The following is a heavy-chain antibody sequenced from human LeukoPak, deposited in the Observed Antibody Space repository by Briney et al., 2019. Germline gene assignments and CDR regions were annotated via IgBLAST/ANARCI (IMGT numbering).Heavy chain of an antibody. V-gene: IGHV4-39*07. J-gene: IGHJ6*03. Sequence: PSETLSLTCTVSGGSISSSSYYWGWIRQPPGKGLEWIGGIYYSGSTYYNPSLKSRVTVSVDTSKNQFSLKLSSVTAADTAVYYCARGPRITLIRGGQWYYYMDVWGKGTTVTISS. CDR1: GGSISSSSYY. CDR2: IYYSGST. CDR3: ARGPRITLIRGGQWYYYMDV. D-gene: IGHD3-10*01.